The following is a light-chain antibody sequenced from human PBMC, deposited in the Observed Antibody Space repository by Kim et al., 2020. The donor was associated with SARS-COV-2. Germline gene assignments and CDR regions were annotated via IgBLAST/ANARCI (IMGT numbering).Light chain of an antibody. CDR1: ESVSSSH. CDR2: GAS. J-gene: IGKJ2*01. CDR3: QQDGSSPYT. Sequence: LSQGEPATPSGRASESVSSSHVAWYQQKTGQAPRLLMYGASRRATGTPDRFSGSGYGTDFTLTISRLEPEDFAVYYCQQDGSSPYTFGQGTKLGI. V-gene: IGKV3-20*01.